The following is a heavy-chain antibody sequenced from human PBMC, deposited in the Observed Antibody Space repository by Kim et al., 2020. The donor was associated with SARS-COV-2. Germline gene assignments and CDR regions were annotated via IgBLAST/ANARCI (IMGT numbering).Heavy chain of an antibody. CDR3: AKDLDNWNNAFDY. D-gene: IGHD1-20*01. V-gene: IGHV3-30*02. J-gene: IGHJ5*01. Sequence: YAGYVKVRFTNSRDNSKNALYLQMNSLRAEDTAVYYCAKDLDNWNNAFDYWGHETLVTVSS.